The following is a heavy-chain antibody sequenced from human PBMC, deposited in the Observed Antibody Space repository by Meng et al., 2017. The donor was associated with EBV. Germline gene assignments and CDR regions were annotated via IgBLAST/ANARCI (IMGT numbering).Heavy chain of an antibody. CDR2: TNEDGGIT. CDR3: SRDLAGPFDD. J-gene: IGHJ4*02. Sequence: DVELVESGGGPVRSGGSLRLSCAVSGFTFSRFWMHWVRQVPGKGLVWVARTNEDGGITNYADSVKGRFIISRDNTRNTLYLQMNSLRDEDTAVYFCSRDLAGPFDDWGQGTLVTVSS. V-gene: IGHV3-74*01. CDR1: GFTFSRFW.